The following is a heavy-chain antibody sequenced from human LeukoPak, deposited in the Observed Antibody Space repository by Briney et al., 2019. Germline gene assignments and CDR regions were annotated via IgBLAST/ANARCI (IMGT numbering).Heavy chain of an antibody. CDR3: ARDRVGATDYFDY. CDR1: GFTFSSYA. V-gene: IGHV3-30-3*01. J-gene: IGHJ4*02. CDR2: ISYDGSNK. D-gene: IGHD1-26*01. Sequence: GGSLRLSCAASGFTFSSYAMHWDRQAAGKGLEWVAVISYDGSNKYYADSVKGRFTISRDNSKNTLYLQMNSLRAEDTAVYYCARDRVGATDYFDYWGQGTLVTVSS.